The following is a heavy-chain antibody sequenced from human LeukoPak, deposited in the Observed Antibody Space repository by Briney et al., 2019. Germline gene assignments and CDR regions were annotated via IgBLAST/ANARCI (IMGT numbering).Heavy chain of an antibody. CDR3: AGTVAGPNWFDS. Sequence: SETLSLTCNVSGGSISSYYWSWIRQPPGRRPEWIGYIHYSGSTKYNPSLKSRVSISLDTPKNQFSLRLSPVTAADAAVYYCAGTVAGPNWFDSWGQGTQITVSS. CDR1: GGSISSYY. D-gene: IGHD6-19*01. CDR2: IHYSGST. J-gene: IGHJ5*01. V-gene: IGHV4-59*08.